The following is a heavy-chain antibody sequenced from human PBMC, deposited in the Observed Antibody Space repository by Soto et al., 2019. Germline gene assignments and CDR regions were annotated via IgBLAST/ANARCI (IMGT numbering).Heavy chain of an antibody. CDR2: ISGSGGST. Sequence: EVQLLESGGGLVQPGGSLRLSCAATGFTFSSYAMSWVRQAPGKGLEWVSAISGSGGSTYYADSVKGRFTISRDNSKNTLYLQMNSLRAEDTAVYYCAKALDYGDYGGTFDYWGQGTLVTVSS. J-gene: IGHJ4*02. CDR1: GFTFSSYA. D-gene: IGHD4-17*01. CDR3: AKALDYGDYGGTFDY. V-gene: IGHV3-23*01.